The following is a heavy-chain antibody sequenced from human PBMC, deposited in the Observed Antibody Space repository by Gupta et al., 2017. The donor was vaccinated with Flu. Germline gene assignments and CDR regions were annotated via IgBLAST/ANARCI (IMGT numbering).Heavy chain of an antibody. Sequence: TFDDYAMHWVRQAPGKGLEWVSGISWNSGSIGYADSVKGRFTISRDNAKNSLYLQMNSLRAEDTALYYCAKPAVSGYFDYWGQGTLVTVSS. CDR2: ISWNSGSI. CDR1: TFDDYA. CDR3: AKPAVSGYFDY. V-gene: IGHV3-9*01. J-gene: IGHJ4*02. D-gene: IGHD2-2*01.